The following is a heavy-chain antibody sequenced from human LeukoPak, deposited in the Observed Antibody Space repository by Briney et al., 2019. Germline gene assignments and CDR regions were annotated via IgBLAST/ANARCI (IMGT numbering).Heavy chain of an antibody. J-gene: IGHJ4*02. CDR1: GYTFTSYG. D-gene: IGHD6-13*01. CDR3: ARDRPSSYSSSCW. V-gene: IGHV1-18*01. Sequence: ASVKVSCKASGYTFTSYGISWVRQAPGQGLEWMGWISAYNGNTNYAQKLHGRVTMTTDTSTCTAYMELRSLRSDDTAAYYCARDRPSSYSSSCWWGQGTLVTVSS. CDR2: ISAYNGNT.